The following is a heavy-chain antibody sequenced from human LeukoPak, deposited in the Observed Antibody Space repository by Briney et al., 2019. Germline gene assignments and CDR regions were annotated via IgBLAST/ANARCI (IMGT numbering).Heavy chain of an antibody. J-gene: IGHJ4*02. V-gene: IGHV4-4*07. Sequence: SETLSLTCSVSGASISSYHWNWIRQPAGKGLEWIGRIYTSGSTNYNPSLKSRVTISVDTSKNQFSLKLSSVTAADTAVYYCAVERDGYSIDYWGQGTLVTVSS. CDR2: IYTSGST. D-gene: IGHD5-24*01. CDR1: GASISSYH. CDR3: AVERDGYSIDY.